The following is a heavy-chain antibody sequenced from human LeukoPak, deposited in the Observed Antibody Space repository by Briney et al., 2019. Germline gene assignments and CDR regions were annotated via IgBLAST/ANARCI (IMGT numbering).Heavy chain of an antibody. V-gene: IGHV3-23*01. J-gene: IGHJ4*02. Sequence: GGSLRLSCAASGFTFSSYAMSWVRQAPGNGLEWVSAISGSGGSTYYADSVKGRFTISRDNSKNTLYLQMNSLRAEDTAVYYCAKDRPHVVGATPFDYWGQGTLVTVSS. CDR1: GFTFSSYA. CDR2: ISGSGGST. D-gene: IGHD1-26*01. CDR3: AKDRPHVVGATPFDY.